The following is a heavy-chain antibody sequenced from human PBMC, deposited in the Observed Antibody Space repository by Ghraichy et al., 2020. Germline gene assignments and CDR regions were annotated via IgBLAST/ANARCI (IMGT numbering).Heavy chain of an antibody. Sequence: SETLSLTCAVYGESFSGYYWSWIRQPPGKGLEWIGEIDEGGSTNYNPSLKSRVTISADTSKNQFSLKVKSLTAADTAVYYCARRRRGSIHYEYIWGRSAEGTNTGYFDYWGQGTLVTVSS. CDR1: GESFSGYY. CDR3: ARRRRGSIHYEYIWGRSAEGTNTGYFDY. V-gene: IGHV4-34*01. D-gene: IGHD3-16*01. CDR2: IDEGGST. J-gene: IGHJ4*02.